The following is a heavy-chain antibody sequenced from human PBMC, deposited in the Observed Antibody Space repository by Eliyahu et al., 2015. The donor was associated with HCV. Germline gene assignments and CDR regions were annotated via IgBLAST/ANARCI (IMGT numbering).Heavy chain of an antibody. D-gene: IGHD2-15*01. CDR3: ARDSCGGGSCYWAYNWFDL. V-gene: IGHV3-33*01. J-gene: IGHJ5*02. CDR1: GFTFGSFG. Sequence: QVQLVESGGXVVQPGRSLRLSCAASGFTFGSFGMHWVRQAPGKGXEWVAVIWFDGXSKNXADTVKGRXSXSRDNSENTLYLQINNLRAEDTAVYYCARDSCGGGSCYWAYNWFDLWGQGTLVTVSS. CDR2: IWFDGXSK.